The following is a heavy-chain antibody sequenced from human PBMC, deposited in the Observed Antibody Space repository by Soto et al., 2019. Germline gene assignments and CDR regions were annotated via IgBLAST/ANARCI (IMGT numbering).Heavy chain of an antibody. CDR3: VRGAQTPSHTLDS. D-gene: IGHD5-18*01. CDR2: LYIGDSA. Sequence: PGGSLRLSCAVSGPDVGDSFMIWVRQAQGGGLEWVSVLYIGDSAYYADSVKGRFTISRDKSKNIFYLQMGSLRENDTGIYYCVRGAQTPSHTLDSSGQGTQVTVSS. V-gene: IGHV3-66*02. J-gene: IGHJ5*01. CDR1: GPDVGDSF.